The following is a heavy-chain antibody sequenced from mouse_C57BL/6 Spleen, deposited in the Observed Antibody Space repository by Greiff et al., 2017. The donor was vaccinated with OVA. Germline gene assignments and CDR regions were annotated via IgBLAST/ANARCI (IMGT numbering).Heavy chain of an antibody. D-gene: IGHD4-1*01. CDR3: ARGVTGWYFDV. Sequence: EVQLQQSGPELVKPGASVKISCKASGYKFTDYYMNWVKQSHGKSLEWIGDINPNNGGTSYNQKFKGKATLTVDKSSSTAYMELRSLTSEDSAVYYCARGVTGWYFDVWGTGTTVTVSS. J-gene: IGHJ1*03. CDR1: GYKFTDYY. V-gene: IGHV1-26*01. CDR2: INPNNGGT.